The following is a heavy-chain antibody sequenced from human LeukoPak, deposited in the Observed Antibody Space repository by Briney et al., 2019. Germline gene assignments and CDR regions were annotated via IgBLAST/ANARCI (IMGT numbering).Heavy chain of an antibody. J-gene: IGHJ4*02. V-gene: IGHV3-33*06. Sequence: PGRSLRLSCAASGFTFSSYGMHWVRQAPGKGLEWVAVIWYDGSNKYYADSAKGRFTISRDNSKNTLYLQMNSLRAEDTAVYYCAKDQGGSYSYFDYWGQGTLVTVSS. D-gene: IGHD1-26*01. CDR3: AKDQGGSYSYFDY. CDR2: IWYDGSNK. CDR1: GFTFSSYG.